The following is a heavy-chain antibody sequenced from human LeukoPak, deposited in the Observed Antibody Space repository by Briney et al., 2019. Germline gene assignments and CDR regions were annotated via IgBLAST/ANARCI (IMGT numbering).Heavy chain of an antibody. CDR2: ISGSGGST. CDR3: AKDRSCTGSSCNVGS. D-gene: IGHD2-2*01. Sequence: GGSLRLSCAASGFTFSSFAMSWVRQAPGKGLEWDSAISGSGGSTYYADSVKGRFTISRDNSKNTLFLQMNSLRAEDTAVYYCAKDRSCTGSSCNVGSWGQGTMVTVSS. V-gene: IGHV3-23*01. J-gene: IGHJ3*01. CDR1: GFTFSSFA.